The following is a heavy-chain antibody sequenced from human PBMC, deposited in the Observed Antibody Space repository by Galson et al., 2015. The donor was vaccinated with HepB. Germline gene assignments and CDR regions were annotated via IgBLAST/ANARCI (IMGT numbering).Heavy chain of an antibody. CDR2: IIPIFGIA. CDR1: GGTFSSYA. Sequence: SVKVSCKASGGTFSSYAISWVRQAPGQGLEWMGGIIPIFGIANYAQKFQGRVTITADESTSTAYMELSSLRSEDTAVYYCARNEGSITGTTNAFDIWGQGTMVTVSS. D-gene: IGHD1-20*01. V-gene: IGHV1-69*13. J-gene: IGHJ3*02. CDR3: ARNEGSITGTTNAFDI.